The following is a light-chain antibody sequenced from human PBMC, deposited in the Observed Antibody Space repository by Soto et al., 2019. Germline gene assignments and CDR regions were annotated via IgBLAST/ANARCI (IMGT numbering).Light chain of an antibody. CDR2: EVT. V-gene: IGLV2-14*01. CDR3: SSYTSSNPTLL. CDR1: SSDIGGYNY. Sequence: QSALTQPASVSGSPGQSITISCTGTSSDIGGYNYVSWYQQHPDKAPKLLIFEVTNQPSGVSNRFSGSTSGNTASLTISALQHDDEADYYCSSYTSSNPTLLFGAGTQLTVL. J-gene: IGLJ2*01.